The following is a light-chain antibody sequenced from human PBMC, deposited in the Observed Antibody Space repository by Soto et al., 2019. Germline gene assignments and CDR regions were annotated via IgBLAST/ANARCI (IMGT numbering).Light chain of an antibody. CDR3: QQYGSSPPT. CDR1: QSVSSNY. J-gene: IGKJ1*01. V-gene: IGKV3-20*01. CDR2: GAS. Sequence: EIVLTQSPGTLSLSPGERATLSCRASQSVSSNYLAWYQRKPGQAPRLLIYGASNRATDIPNRFSGSGSGTDFTLTFTRLEPEDFVVYYCQQYGSSPPTFGQGTKVEI.